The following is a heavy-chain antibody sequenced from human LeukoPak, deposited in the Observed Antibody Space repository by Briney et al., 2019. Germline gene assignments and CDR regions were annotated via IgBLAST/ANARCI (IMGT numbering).Heavy chain of an antibody. CDR1: GGSISGYY. V-gene: IGHV4-59*01. CDR2: IYNSGST. D-gene: IGHD6-13*01. CDR3: ARAAGYYYYYYMDV. Sequence: SETLSLTCTVSGGSISGYYWSWIRQSPGKGLEWIAYIYNSGSTNYNPSLQSRVTISVDTSKNQFSLKLSSVTAADTAVYYCARAAGYYYYYYMDVWGKGTTVTVSS. J-gene: IGHJ6*03.